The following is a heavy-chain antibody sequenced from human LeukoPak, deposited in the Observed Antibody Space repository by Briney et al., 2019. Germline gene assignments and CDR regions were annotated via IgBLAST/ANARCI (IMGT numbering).Heavy chain of an antibody. V-gene: IGHV3-30*04. CDR1: GFTFDKYA. CDR3: ARDGHYGSGAMGYFDN. D-gene: IGHD3-10*01. Sequence: PGGPLRLFCTASGFTFDKYAMEWVRQAPGKGLEWVAVIFANESNKYYGASVRGRFTSSRDNSKNTIYLQMNDVRPEDTAIYYCARDGHYGSGAMGYFDNWGQGTLVTVSS. J-gene: IGHJ4*02. CDR2: IFANESNK.